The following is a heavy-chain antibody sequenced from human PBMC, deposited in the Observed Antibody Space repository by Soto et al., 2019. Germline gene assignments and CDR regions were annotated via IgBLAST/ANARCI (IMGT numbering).Heavy chain of an antibody. CDR1: GYSFTSYW. CDR2: IYPGDSDT. CDR3: ARLIAAMDCSSTSCPPLYYYYYYMDV. J-gene: IGHJ6*03. V-gene: IGHV5-51*01. Sequence: GESLKISCKGSGYSFTSYWIGWVRQMPGKGLEWMGIIYPGDSDTRYSPSFQGQVTISANKSINTAYLQWSSLKASDTAMYYCARLIAAMDCSSTSCPPLYYYYYYMDVWGKGTTVTVSS. D-gene: IGHD2-2*01.